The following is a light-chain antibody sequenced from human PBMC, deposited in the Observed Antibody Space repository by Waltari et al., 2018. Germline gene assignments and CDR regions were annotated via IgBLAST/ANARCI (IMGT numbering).Light chain of an antibody. CDR1: QSILTW. Sequence: IQMTQSPSTLSASVGDRVSITCRASQSILTWLAWYQQKPGKAPKRLIYKASNLQSGVPSRFSGSGSWTEFTLTISSLQPDDFATYYCQQYSTHYTFGQGAKVE. CDR3: QQYSTHYT. CDR2: KAS. V-gene: IGKV1-5*03. J-gene: IGKJ2*01.